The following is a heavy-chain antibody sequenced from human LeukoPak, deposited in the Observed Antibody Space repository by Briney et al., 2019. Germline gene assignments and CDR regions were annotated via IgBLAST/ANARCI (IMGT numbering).Heavy chain of an antibody. CDR2: MNPNSGNT. D-gene: IGHD2-21*01. CDR1: GCTFTSYD. CDR3: ARGSMIAAFDI. J-gene: IGHJ3*02. Sequence: ASVKVSCKASGCTFTSYDINWVRQATGQGLEWMGWMNPNSGNTGYAQKFQGRVTMTRNTSISTAYMELSSLRSEDTAVCYCARGSMIAAFDIWGQGTMVTVSS. V-gene: IGHV1-8*01.